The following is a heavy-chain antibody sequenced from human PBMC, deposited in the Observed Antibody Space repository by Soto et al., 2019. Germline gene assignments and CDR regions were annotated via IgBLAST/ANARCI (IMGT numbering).Heavy chain of an antibody. D-gene: IGHD3-22*01. Sequence: ASVKVSCKASGYTFTGYYMHWVRQAPGQGLEWMGWINPNSGGTNYAQKFQGWVTMTRGTSMSTAYMELSSLRSDDTAIYYCTRAPGGEKRLNYYDSSGYYFDYWGQGTLVTVLL. V-gene: IGHV1-2*04. CDR3: TRAPGGEKRLNYYDSSGYYFDY. CDR2: INPNSGGT. CDR1: GYTFTGYY. J-gene: IGHJ4*02.